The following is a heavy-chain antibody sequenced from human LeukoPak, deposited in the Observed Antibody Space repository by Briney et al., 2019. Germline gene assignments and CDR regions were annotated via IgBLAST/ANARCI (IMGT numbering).Heavy chain of an antibody. Sequence: GGSLRLSCAASGFTFSSYAMSWVRQAPGKGLEWVSAISGSGGSTYYADSVKGRFTISRDNSKNTLYLQMNSLRAEDTAVYYCARDSASSGSYAFDYWGQGTLVTVSS. CDR1: GFTFSSYA. CDR3: ARDSASSGSYAFDY. D-gene: IGHD1-26*01. J-gene: IGHJ4*02. CDR2: ISGSGGST. V-gene: IGHV3-23*01.